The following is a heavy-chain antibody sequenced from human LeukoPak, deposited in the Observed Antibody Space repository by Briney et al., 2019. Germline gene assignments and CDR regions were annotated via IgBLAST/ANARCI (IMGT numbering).Heavy chain of an antibody. CDR1: GGSFSGYY. CDR2: INHSGST. CDR3: ARDPSTMVRGVLDY. D-gene: IGHD3-10*01. V-gene: IGHV4-34*01. Sequence: SETLSLTCAVYGGSFSGYYWSWIRQPPGKGLEWIGEINHSGSTNYNPSLKSRVTISVDTSKNQFSLKLGSVTAADTAVYYCARDPSTMVRGVLDYWGQGTLVTVSS. J-gene: IGHJ4*02.